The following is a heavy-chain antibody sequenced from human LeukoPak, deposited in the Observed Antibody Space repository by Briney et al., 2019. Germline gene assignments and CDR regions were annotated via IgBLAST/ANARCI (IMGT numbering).Heavy chain of an antibody. Sequence: GGSLRLSCAASGFTFSRHTMNWVRQAPGKGLEWVSSISSSSSYIYYADSVKGRFTISRDSANLYLQMNSLRAEDTATYYCAKPQYYYDTRRYSAGDHWGQGTLVTVSS. D-gene: IGHD3-22*01. J-gene: IGHJ4*02. CDR3: AKPQYYYDTRRYSAGDH. V-gene: IGHV3-21*01. CDR2: ISSSSSYI. CDR1: GFTFSRHT.